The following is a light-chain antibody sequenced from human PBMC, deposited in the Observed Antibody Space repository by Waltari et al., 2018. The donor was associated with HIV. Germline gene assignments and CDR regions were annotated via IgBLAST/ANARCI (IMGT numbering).Light chain of an antibody. CDR3: AAWEDSLNGEVV. V-gene: IGLV1-44*01. J-gene: IGLJ2*01. CDR1: NSNIGSTT. Sequence: QSGLTQPPSASGTPGQRVTISCSGRNSNIGSTTVNWYQQLPVTAPKPLIYGNTQRPSWVPYRFSGSQSGPSASLAISGLQSEDEADYYCAAWEDSLNGEVVFGGGTKLTVL. CDR2: GNT.